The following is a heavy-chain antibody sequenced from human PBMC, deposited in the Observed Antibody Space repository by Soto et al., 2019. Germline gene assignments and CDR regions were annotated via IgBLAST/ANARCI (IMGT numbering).Heavy chain of an antibody. CDR3: VRRHVSATGIDWFDP. J-gene: IGHJ5*02. V-gene: IGHV1-3*01. Sequence: ASVKVSCKASGYTFTSYGVHWVRQAPGQRLAWMGWINAGNGNTKYSQKFQGRVTITRDTSASTAYMELSSLRSEDTAVYYCVRRHVSATGIDWFDPWGQGTLVTVSS. CDR1: GYTFTSYG. CDR2: INAGNGNT. D-gene: IGHD6-13*01.